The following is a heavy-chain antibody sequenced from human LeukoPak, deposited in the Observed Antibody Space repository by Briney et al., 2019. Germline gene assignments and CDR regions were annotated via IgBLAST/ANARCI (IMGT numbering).Heavy chain of an antibody. D-gene: IGHD2-21*02. CDR3: ARGATISETGYYDF. CDR1: GGSSSRYY. J-gene: IGHJ4*03. V-gene: IGHV4-34*01. Sequence: PSETLSLTCAVYGGSSSRYYWSWIRQPPCKGLEWMAEIDHRGDTNYNPSVKSRVTVSLDTSKNQFTLKVRSLSAADTAVYYCARGATISETGYYDFWGQGTPVTVSS. CDR2: IDHRGDT.